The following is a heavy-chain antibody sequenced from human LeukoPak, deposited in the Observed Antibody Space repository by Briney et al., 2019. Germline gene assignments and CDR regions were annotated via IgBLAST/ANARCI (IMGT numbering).Heavy chain of an antibody. CDR3: AKDRHDYGDYAFDS. Sequence: GGSLRLSCAVSGFAFGSEAMSWVRQSPARGLEWVASISPGGGTTYYADYVKGRFTISRDNSKNSLFVQMNSLRAEDTAVYFCAKDRHDYGDYAFDSWGQGTLVTVSS. D-gene: IGHD4-17*01. CDR1: GFAFGSEA. J-gene: IGHJ4*02. V-gene: IGHV3-23*01. CDR2: ISPGGGTT.